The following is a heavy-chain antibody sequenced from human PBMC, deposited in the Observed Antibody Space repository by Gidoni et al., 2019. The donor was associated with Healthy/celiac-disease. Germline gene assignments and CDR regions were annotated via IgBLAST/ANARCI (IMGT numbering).Heavy chain of an antibody. D-gene: IGHD6-19*01. J-gene: IGHJ5*02. V-gene: IGHV2-26*01. CDR2: IFSNDEK. Sequence: QVTLKESGPVLVKPTETLTLTCTVSGFSLSNARMGVSWTRQPPGKALELLAHIFSNDEKSDSTSLKSRLTISKDTSKRQVVLTMTNMDPVDTATYYCARHGRIAVATGVDDWFDPWGQGTLVTVSS. CDR1: GFSLSNARMG. CDR3: ARHGRIAVATGVDDWFDP.